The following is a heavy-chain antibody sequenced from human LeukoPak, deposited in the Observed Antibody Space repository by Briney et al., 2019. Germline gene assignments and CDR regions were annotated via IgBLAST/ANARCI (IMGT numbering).Heavy chain of an antibody. CDR3: ARSRLRTVPYFDY. J-gene: IGHJ4*02. CDR1: GYTFTDYY. CDR2: INPNSGGT. D-gene: IGHD4-11*01. V-gene: IGHV1-2*02. Sequence: ASVKVSCKASGYTFTDYYMHWVRQAPGQGLEWMGWINPNSGGTNYAQKFQGRVTMTRDTSISTAYMELSRLRSDDTAVYSCARSRLRTVPYFDYWGQGTLVTVSS.